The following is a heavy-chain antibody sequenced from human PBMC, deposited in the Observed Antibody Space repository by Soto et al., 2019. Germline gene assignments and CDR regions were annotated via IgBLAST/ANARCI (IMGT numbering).Heavy chain of an antibody. Sequence: SETLSLTCTVSGGSITSSYWSWIRRPPGKGLEWIAYIYDTGISGYTPSTSYNPSLKGRVTMSVDTSKSQSSLKLTSVTAADTAVYYCARGEDAFFYYGLDVWGQGITVTVSS. CDR3: ARGEDAFFYYGLDV. CDR2: IYDTGISGYTPST. CDR1: GGSITSSY. J-gene: IGHJ6*02. V-gene: IGHV4-59*01.